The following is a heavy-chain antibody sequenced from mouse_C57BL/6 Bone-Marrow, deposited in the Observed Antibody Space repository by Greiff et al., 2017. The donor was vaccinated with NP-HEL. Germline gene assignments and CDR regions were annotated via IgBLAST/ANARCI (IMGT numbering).Heavy chain of an antibody. D-gene: IGHD2-2*01. CDR3: ARSDGYGRFDY. CDR2: IYPSDSET. V-gene: IGHV1-61*01. Sequence: QVQLQQPGAELVRPGSSVKLSCKASGYTFTSYWMDWVKQRPGQGLEWIGNIYPSDSETHYNQKFKDKATLTVDKSSSTAYMQLSSLTSEDSAVYDCARSDGYGRFDYWGQGTTLTVSS. CDR1: GYTFTSYW. J-gene: IGHJ2*01.